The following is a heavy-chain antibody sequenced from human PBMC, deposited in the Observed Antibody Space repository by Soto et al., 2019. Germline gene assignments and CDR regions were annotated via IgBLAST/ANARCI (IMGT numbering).Heavy chain of an antibody. J-gene: IGHJ4*02. CDR1: GFTFSSYA. CDR3: AKGSIAVAVYFDY. CDR2: ISGSGGST. Sequence: EVQLLESGGGLVQPGGSLRLSCAASGFTFSSYAMSWVRQAPGKGLEWVSAISGSGGSTYYADSVKGRFTISRDNSKNRLYLQMNSLRADDTAVYYCAKGSIAVAVYFDYWGQGTLVTVSS. D-gene: IGHD6-19*01. V-gene: IGHV3-23*01.